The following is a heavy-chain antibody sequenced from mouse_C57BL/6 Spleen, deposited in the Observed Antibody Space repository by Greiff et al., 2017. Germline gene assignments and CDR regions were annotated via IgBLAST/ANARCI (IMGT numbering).Heavy chain of an antibody. Sequence: EVMLVESGGGLVKPGGSLKLSCAASGFTFSDSGMHWVRQAPEKGLEWVAYISSGSSTIYYADTVKGRFTIYRANAKNTLFLQMTSLRSEDTAMYYCARGDYYGSSYYYAMDYWGQGTSVTVSS. D-gene: IGHD1-1*01. CDR1: GFTFSDSG. CDR3: ARGDYYGSSYYYAMDY. CDR2: ISSGSSTI. J-gene: IGHJ4*01. V-gene: IGHV5-17*01.